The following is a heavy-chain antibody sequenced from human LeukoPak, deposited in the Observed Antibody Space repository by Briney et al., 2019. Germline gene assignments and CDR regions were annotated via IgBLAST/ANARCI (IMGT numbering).Heavy chain of an antibody. D-gene: IGHD2-15*01. CDR3: ARVGSTLPFDY. CDR2: IHSGGST. J-gene: IGHJ4*02. Sequence: PGGSLRLSCAASGFTVSSKYMSWVRQAPGKGLEWVSLIHSGGSTHYADSVKGRFTISRDNSKNTLYLQMSSLRTDDTAVYYCARVGSTLPFDYWGQGTLVTVSS. V-gene: IGHV3-53*01. CDR1: GFTVSSKY.